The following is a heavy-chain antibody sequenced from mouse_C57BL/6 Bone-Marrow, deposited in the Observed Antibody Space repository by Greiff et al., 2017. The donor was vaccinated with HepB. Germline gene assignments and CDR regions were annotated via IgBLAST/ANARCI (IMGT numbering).Heavy chain of an antibody. CDR2: IWSGGST. CDR3: ARKALTTVDYAMDY. J-gene: IGHJ4*01. CDR1: GFSLTSYG. V-gene: IGHV2-2*01. D-gene: IGHD1-1*01. Sequence: VQLQESGPGLVQPSQSLSITCTVSGFSLTSYGVHWVRQSPGKGLEWLGVIWSGGSTDYNAAFISRLSISKDNSKSQVFFKMNSLQADDTAIYYCARKALTTVDYAMDYWGQGTSGTVSS.